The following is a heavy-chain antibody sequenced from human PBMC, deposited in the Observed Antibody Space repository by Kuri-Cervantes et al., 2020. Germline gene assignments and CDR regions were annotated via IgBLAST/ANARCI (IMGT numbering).Heavy chain of an antibody. CDR2: IWYDGSNK. V-gene: IGHV3-33*08. CDR1: GFTFSSYA. CDR3: ARDYIAAATYYYYYGMDV. D-gene: IGHD6-13*01. Sequence: GESLKISCAASGFTFSSYAMSWVRQAPGKGLEWVAVIWYDGSNKYYADSVKGRFTISRDNSKNTLYLQMNSLRAEDTAVYYCARDYIAAATYYYYYGMDVWGQGTTVTVSS. J-gene: IGHJ6*02.